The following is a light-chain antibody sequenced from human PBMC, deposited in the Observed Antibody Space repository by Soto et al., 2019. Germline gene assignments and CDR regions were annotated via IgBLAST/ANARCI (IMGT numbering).Light chain of an antibody. V-gene: IGLV2-14*01. CDR2: EVI. J-gene: IGLJ2*01. CDR1: SSDVGSYNY. CDR3: SSYTTNSVL. Sequence: QSALTQPASVSGSPRQSITISCTGTSSDVGSYNYVSWYQQHPGKAPKLMIYEVINRPSGVSSRFSGSKSGNTASLTISGLRAEDEADYYCSSYTTNSVLFGGGTKLTVL.